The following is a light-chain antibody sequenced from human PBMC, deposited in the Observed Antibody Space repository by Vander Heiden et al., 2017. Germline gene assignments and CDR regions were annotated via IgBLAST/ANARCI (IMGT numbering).Light chain of an antibody. V-gene: IGKV3-15*01. CDR2: GAS. CDR1: QSVSSN. Sequence: EIVMPQSPATLSVSPGERATLSSRASQSVSSNLAWYQQKPGQAPRLLIYGASTRATGIPARFSGSGSGTEFTLTISSLQSEDFAVYYCQQYNNWPPTFGQGTKVEIK. J-gene: IGKJ1*01. CDR3: QQYNNWPPT.